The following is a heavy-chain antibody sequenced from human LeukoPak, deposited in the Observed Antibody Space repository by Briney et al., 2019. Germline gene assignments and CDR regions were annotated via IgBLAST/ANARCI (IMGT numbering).Heavy chain of an antibody. Sequence: GASVKVSCKASVYTFTSYDINWVRQATGQGLEWMGWMNPNSGNTGYAQKFQGRVTMTRNTSISTAYMELSSLRSEDTAVYYCARGPRTVVRGVTGDYWGQGTLVTVSS. CDR2: MNPNSGNT. CDR1: VYTFTSYD. J-gene: IGHJ4*02. V-gene: IGHV1-8*01. CDR3: ARGPRTVVRGVTGDY. D-gene: IGHD3-10*01.